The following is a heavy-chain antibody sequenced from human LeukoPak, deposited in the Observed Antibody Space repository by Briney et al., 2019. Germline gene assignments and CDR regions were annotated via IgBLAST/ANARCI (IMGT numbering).Heavy chain of an antibody. J-gene: IGHJ6*03. D-gene: IGHD5-18*01. CDR1: GFTFSSYW. CDR3: ARDRREIKLWPREYYYYYMDV. V-gene: IGHV3-7*01. CDR2: IKQDGSEK. Sequence: GGSLRLSCAASGFTFSSYWMSWVRQAPGKGLEWVANIKQDGSEKYYVDSVKGRFTISRDNAKNSLNLQMNSLRAEDTAVYYCARDRREIKLWPREYYYYYMDVWGKGTTVTIS.